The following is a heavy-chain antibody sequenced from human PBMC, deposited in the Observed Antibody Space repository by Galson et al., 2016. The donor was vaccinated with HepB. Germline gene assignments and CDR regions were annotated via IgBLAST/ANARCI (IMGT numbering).Heavy chain of an antibody. CDR2: VSGSGGST. CDR1: GFTFSSYA. V-gene: IGHV3-23*01. J-gene: IGHJ4*02. Sequence: SLRLSCAASGFTFSSYAMSWVRQAPGKGLEWVSTVSGSGGSTYYADSVKGRFTISRDNSKNTLYLQMNSLRAEDTAVYYCAKDREWLYYDFDYWGQGTLVTVSS. CDR3: AKDREWLYYDFDY. D-gene: IGHD3-10*01.